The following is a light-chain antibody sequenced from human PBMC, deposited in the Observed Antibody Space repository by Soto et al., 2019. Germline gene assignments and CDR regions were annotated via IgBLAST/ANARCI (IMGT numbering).Light chain of an antibody. CDR3: QQYGTTSWT. CDR2: GAS. V-gene: IGKV3-20*01. J-gene: IGKJ1*01. CDR1: QSVSTSF. Sequence: EIVLTQSPGTLSLSPGKGATLSWRARQSVSTSFFAWYQQKPGQAPRLLIYGASTRATGIPDRFSGSGSGTDFTLTISRLEPEDFAVYYCQQYGTTSWTFGQGTKVEIK.